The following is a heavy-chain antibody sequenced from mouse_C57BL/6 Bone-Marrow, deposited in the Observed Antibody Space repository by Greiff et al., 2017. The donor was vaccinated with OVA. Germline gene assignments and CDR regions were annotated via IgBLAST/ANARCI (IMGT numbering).Heavy chain of an antibody. CDR1: GFTFSSYG. Sequence: VESGGDLVKPGGSLKLSCAASGFTFSSYGMSWVRQTPDKRLEWVATISSGGSYTYYPDSVKGRFTISRDNAKNTLYLQMSSLKSEDTAMYYCARRDITTVFDYWGQGTTLTVSS. CDR2: ISSGGSYT. J-gene: IGHJ2*01. D-gene: IGHD1-1*01. V-gene: IGHV5-6*02. CDR3: ARRDITTVFDY.